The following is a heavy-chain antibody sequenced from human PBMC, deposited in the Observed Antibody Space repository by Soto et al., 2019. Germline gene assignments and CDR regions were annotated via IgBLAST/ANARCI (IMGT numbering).Heavy chain of an antibody. Sequence: QVQLQESGPGLVKPSQTLSLTCTVSGGSISSGGYYWSWIRQHPGKGLEWIGYIHYSGSTYYNPSLKSRVTISVDTSKNQFSLKLSSVTAADTAVYYCARGRGYCSSTSCYARGAFDIWGQGTMVTVSS. D-gene: IGHD2-2*01. CDR2: IHYSGST. V-gene: IGHV4-31*03. CDR3: ARGRGYCSSTSCYARGAFDI. J-gene: IGHJ3*02. CDR1: GGSISSGGYY.